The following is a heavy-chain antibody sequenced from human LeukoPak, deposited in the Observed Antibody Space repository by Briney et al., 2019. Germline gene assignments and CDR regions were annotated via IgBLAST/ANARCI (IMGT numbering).Heavy chain of an antibody. CDR2: IYHSGST. V-gene: IGHV4-4*02. CDR1: GVSLSSTNW. Sequence: SETLSLTCAVSGVSLSSTNWWSWVRQPPGKGLEWIGEIYHSGSTNYNPSLKSRVTISVDKSKNQFSLKLSSVTAADTAVYYCARDALYCSGGSCYDYWGQGTLVTVSS. J-gene: IGHJ4*02. D-gene: IGHD2-15*01. CDR3: ARDALYCSGGSCYDY.